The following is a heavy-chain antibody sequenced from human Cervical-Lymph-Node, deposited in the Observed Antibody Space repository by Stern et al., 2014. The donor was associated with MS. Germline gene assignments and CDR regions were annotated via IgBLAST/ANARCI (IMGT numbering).Heavy chain of an antibody. J-gene: IGHJ4*02. V-gene: IGHV1-2*02. D-gene: IGHD3-10*01. CDR1: GYTFIDYY. CDR2: INPYNGAT. Sequence: VQLVESGAEVRKPGASVKVSCKASGYTFIDYYLHWVRQAPGQGLEWIGWINPYNGATDYAQKFQGRVPLTRDTAITTAYLALTRLTSDDTAVYYCARDAGSGNYYKFWGQGTLVTVSS. CDR3: ARDAGSGNYYKF.